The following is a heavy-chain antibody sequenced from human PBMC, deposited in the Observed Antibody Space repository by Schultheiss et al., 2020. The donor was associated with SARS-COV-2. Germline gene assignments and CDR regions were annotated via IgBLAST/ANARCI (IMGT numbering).Heavy chain of an antibody. V-gene: IGHV3-33*01. Sequence: GGSLRLSCAASGFIFRNHDIHWVRQAPGKGLEWVALIRYDGSNKFYADSVKGRFTISRDNSKNTVYMQMNSLRAEDTAVYYCARDGGLAAAGTGDWFDPWGQGTLVTVAS. CDR2: IRYDGSNK. CDR3: ARDGGLAAAGTGDWFDP. D-gene: IGHD6-13*01. J-gene: IGHJ5*02. CDR1: GFIFRNHD.